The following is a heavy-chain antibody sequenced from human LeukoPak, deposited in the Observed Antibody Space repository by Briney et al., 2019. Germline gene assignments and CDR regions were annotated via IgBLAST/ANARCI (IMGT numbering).Heavy chain of an antibody. V-gene: IGHV3-21*06. CDR3: ARGLGGYDQFFDY. Sequence: GGSLRLSCAASGFTFSSYSMNWVRQAPGTGLEWVSCISSSTSYIYYADSVKGRFTISRDNAKNSLYLQMNSLRAEDTAVYYCARGLGGYDQFFDYWGQGTLVTVSS. CDR2: ISSSTSYI. CDR1: GFTFSSYS. J-gene: IGHJ4*02. D-gene: IGHD5-12*01.